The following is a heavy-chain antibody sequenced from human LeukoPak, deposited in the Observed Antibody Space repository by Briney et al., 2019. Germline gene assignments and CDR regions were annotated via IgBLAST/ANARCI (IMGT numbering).Heavy chain of an antibody. Sequence: ASVKVSCKASGYTFTFYYIHWVRQAPGQGLEWMGWIFPNNGNTKYAQKFQGRFTMTRDTSNSTAYMELTRLRSDDTAVYYCATGLGVLDPEANSWGQGTLVTVSS. D-gene: IGHD3/OR15-3a*01. CDR3: ATGLGVLDPEANS. CDR2: IFPNNGNT. V-gene: IGHV1-2*02. CDR1: GYTFTFYY. J-gene: IGHJ4*02.